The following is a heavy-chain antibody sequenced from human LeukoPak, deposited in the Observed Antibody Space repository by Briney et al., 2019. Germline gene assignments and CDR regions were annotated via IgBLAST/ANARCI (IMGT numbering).Heavy chain of an antibody. D-gene: IGHD3-22*01. CDR1: GGSISSGDYY. CDR2: MYYSGST. Sequence: SQTLSLTCTVSGGSISSGDYYWSWIRQPPGKGLEWIAYMYYSGSTYYNPSLKSRVTMSADASKNQLSLKLSSVTAADTAVYYCARPYYYDSRIDPWGQGILATVSS. CDR3: ARPYYYDSRIDP. V-gene: IGHV4-30-4*01. J-gene: IGHJ5*02.